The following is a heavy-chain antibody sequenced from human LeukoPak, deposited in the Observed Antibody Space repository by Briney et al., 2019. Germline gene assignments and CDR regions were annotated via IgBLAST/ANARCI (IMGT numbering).Heavy chain of an antibody. CDR3: ARVLYSYGLFYFDY. V-gene: IGHV3-53*01. J-gene: IGHJ4*02. Sequence: GGSLRLSCAASGFTFSSYAMSWVRQAPGKGLEWVSVIYSGGSTYYADSVKGRFTISRDNSKNTLYLQMNSLRAEDTAVYYCARVLYSYGLFYFDYWGQGTLVTVSS. D-gene: IGHD5-18*01. CDR1: GFTFSSYA. CDR2: IYSGGST.